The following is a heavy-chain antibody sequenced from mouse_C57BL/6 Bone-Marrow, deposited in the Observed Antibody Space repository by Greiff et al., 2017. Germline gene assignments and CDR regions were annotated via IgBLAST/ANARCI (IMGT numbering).Heavy chain of an antibody. J-gene: IGHJ2*01. CDR1: GYAFSSSW. CDR2: LYPGDGDT. V-gene: IGHV1-82*01. Sequence: VQLQQSGPELVKPGASVKISCKASGYAFSSSWMNWVKQRPGKGLEWIGRLYPGDGDTNYNGKFKGKATLTADNSSSTAYMQLSSLTSEDSAVYFCARSGVTTVAWFDYWGQGTTLTVSS. CDR3: ARSGVTTVAWFDY. D-gene: IGHD1-1*01.